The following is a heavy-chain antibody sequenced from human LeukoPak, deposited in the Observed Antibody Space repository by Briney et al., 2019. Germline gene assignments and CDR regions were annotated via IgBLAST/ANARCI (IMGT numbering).Heavy chain of an antibody. CDR3: ARDRSYCGGDCYWPPPDY. J-gene: IGHJ4*02. D-gene: IGHD2-21*01. Sequence: SVKVSCKASGGTFSSYAISWVRQAPGQGLEWMGRIIPILGIANYAQKFQGRVTITADKSTSTAYMELSSLRSEDTAVYYCARDRSYCGGDCYWPPPDYWGQGTLVTVSS. V-gene: IGHV1-69*04. CDR2: IIPILGIA. CDR1: GGTFSSYA.